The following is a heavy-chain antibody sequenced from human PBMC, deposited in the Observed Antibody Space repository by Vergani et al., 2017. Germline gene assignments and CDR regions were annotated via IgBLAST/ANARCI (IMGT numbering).Heavy chain of an antibody. CDR3: ARGINHFESNDYYGDAFDI. D-gene: IGHD3-22*01. V-gene: IGHV1-2*02. Sequence: QVQLVQSGAEVKKPGASVKVSCKASGYTFTGYYMHWVRQAPGQGLEWMGWINPNSGGTNYAQKFQGRVTMTRDTSISTAYMELSRLRSDDTAVYYCARGINHFESNDYYGDAFDIWGQGTLVSVSS. J-gene: IGHJ3*02. CDR1: GYTFTGYY. CDR2: INPNSGGT.